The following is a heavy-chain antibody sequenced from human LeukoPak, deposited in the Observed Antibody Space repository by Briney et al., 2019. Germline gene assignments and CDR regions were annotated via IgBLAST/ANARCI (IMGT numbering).Heavy chain of an antibody. Sequence: SETLSLTCAVYGGSFSGYYWSWIRQPPGKGLEWIGEINHCGSTNYNPSLKSRVTISVDTSKNQFSLKLSSVTAADTAVYYCARGKTKKPGPNYYYYYMDVWGKGTTVTVSS. CDR1: GGSFSGYY. J-gene: IGHJ6*03. V-gene: IGHV4-34*01. CDR2: INHCGST. CDR3: ARGKTKKPGPNYYYYYMDV. D-gene: IGHD1-14*01.